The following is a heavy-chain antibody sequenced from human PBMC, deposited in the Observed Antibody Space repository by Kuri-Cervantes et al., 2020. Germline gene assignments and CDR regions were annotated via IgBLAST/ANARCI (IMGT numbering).Heavy chain of an antibody. J-gene: IGHJ6*02. CDR2: INWNGGST. CDR1: GFTFDDYT. Sequence: GGSLRLSCAASGFTFDDYTMHWVRQAPGKGLEWVSGINWNGGSTGYADSVKGRFTISRDNAKNSLYLQMNSLRVEDTALYHCARGPYRGGGSPPYYGMDVWGQGTTVTVSS. D-gene: IGHD1-26*01. CDR3: ARGPYRGGGSPPYYGMDV. V-gene: IGHV3-20*01.